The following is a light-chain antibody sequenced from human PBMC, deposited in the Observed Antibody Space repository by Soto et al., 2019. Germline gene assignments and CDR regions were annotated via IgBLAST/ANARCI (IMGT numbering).Light chain of an antibody. CDR2: AAS. CDR1: HSVSNNY. J-gene: IGKJ1*01. V-gene: IGKV3-20*01. Sequence: EIVLTQSPGTLSLSPGERVTSSCRASHSVSNNYLAWYQQKPGQAPLLLIYAASNRARGIPDRFGGSGSGTDFTLTVRRLESEDFAVYYCQQYGSAPWTFGQGTKVE. CDR3: QQYGSAPWT.